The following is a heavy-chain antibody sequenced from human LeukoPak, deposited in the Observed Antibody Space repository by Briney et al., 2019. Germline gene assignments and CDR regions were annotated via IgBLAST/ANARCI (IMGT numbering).Heavy chain of an antibody. CDR2: IIPIFGTA. J-gene: IGHJ6*03. CDR1: GGTFSSYA. V-gene: IGHV1-69*05. CDR3: ASLVDTAMVQVGRAPRKAPTYYYYYMDV. D-gene: IGHD5-18*01. Sequence: GSSVKVSCKASGGTFSSYAISWVRQAPGQGLEWMGGIIPIFGTANYAQKFQGRVTITTDESTSTAYMELSSLRSEDTAVYYCASLVDTAMVQVGRAPRKAPTYYYYYMDVWGKGTTVTVSS.